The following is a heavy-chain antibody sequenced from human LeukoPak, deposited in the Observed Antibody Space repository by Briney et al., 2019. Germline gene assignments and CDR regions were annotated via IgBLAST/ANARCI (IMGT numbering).Heavy chain of an antibody. D-gene: IGHD1-1*01. CDR1: GFTFSSDS. CDR2: IGSNSNTI. V-gene: IGHV3-48*01. J-gene: IGHJ4*02. Sequence: PGGALRLSCAASGFTFSSDSMNWVRQAPGKGLEWVSYIGSNSNTIYYADSVKGRFIISRDNAKNSLYLQMNSLRAEDTAVYYCARDERIPFFDYWGQGTLVTVSS. CDR3: ARDERIPFFDY.